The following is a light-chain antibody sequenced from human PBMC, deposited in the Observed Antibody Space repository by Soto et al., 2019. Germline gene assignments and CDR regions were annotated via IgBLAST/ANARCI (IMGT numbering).Light chain of an antibody. J-gene: IGKJ2*01. V-gene: IGKV2-28*01. CDR2: LGS. CDR3: MQALQTPYT. Sequence: DIVMTQSPLSLPVTPGEPASISCRSSQSLLHSNGYNYLDWYLQKSGQSPQLLIYLGSNRASGAPDRYSGSGSGTDFTLKISRVEAVDVGVYYCMQALQTPYTFGQGTKLEIK. CDR1: QSLLHSNGYNY.